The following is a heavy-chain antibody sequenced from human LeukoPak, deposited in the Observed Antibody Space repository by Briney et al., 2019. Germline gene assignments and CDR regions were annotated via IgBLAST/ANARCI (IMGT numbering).Heavy chain of an antibody. CDR2: FDPEDGET. V-gene: IGHV1-24*01. D-gene: IGHD2-15*01. CDR1: GYTLTELS. CDR3: ASLIVVVVADAFDI. Sequence: ASVKVSCKVSGYTLTELSMHWVRQDPGKGLEWMGGFDPEDGETIYAQKFQGRVTMTEDTSTDTAYMELSSLRSEDTAVYYCASLIVVVVADAFDIWGQGTMATVSS. J-gene: IGHJ3*02.